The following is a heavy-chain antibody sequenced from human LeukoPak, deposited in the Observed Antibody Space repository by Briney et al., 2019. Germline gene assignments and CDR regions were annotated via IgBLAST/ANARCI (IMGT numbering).Heavy chain of an antibody. V-gene: IGHV1-8*01. CDR2: MNPNSGNT. Sequence: ASVKVSCKASGYTFTSYDINWVRQATGQGLEWMGWMNPNSGNTGYARKFQGRVTMTRNTSISTAYMELRSLRSEDTAVYYCARGYCSSTSCYAAYYYYGMDVWGQGTTVTVSS. CDR3: ARGYCSSTSCYAAYYYYGMDV. D-gene: IGHD2-2*01. J-gene: IGHJ6*02. CDR1: GYTFTSYD.